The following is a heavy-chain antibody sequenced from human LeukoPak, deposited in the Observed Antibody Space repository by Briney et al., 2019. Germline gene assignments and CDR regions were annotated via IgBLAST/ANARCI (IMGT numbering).Heavy chain of an antibody. CDR2: ISWNSGSI. Sequence: GGSLRLSCAASGFTFDDYAMHWVRQAPGKGLEWVSGISWNSGSIGYADSVKGRFTISRDNAKKSLYLQMNSLRAEDMALYYCAKDMGYSSSSYMDVWGKGTTVTVSS. CDR1: GFTFDDYA. V-gene: IGHV3-9*03. J-gene: IGHJ6*04. D-gene: IGHD6-6*01. CDR3: AKDMGYSSSSYMDV.